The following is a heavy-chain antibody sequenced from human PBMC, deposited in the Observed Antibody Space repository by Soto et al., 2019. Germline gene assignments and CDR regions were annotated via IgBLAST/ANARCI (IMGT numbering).Heavy chain of an antibody. D-gene: IGHD2-15*01. V-gene: IGHV4-31*03. CDR2: IYYSGDT. J-gene: IGHJ6*02. CDR3: ARDGDCSGGSCYLGYGLDV. CDR1: GGSINSGGYY. Sequence: TLSLTFTVSGGSINSGGYYWIWIRQHPGKGLEWIGKIYYSGDTSYNPSLKSRATMSIDTSKNQFSLKMTSVTAADTAVYYCARDGDCSGGSCYLGYGLDVWGRGTTVTVSS.